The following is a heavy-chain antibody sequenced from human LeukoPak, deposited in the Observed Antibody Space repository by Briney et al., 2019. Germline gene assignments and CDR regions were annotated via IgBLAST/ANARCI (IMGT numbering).Heavy chain of an antibody. CDR2: FFFTGNT. V-gene: IGHV4-39*07. Sequence: AXXTXSXXCXVSGGSISSSSQDWGWNRQPPGRGLEWEGSFFFTGNTYYNPARRSRITISKYTTKNLVSRKLTSVDTAGAECYTXXXYDHDSSGYYEFWGQGTLVTVSS. J-gene: IGHJ4*02. D-gene: IGHD3-22*01. CDR1: GGSISSSSQD. CDR3: XXYDHDSSGYYEF.